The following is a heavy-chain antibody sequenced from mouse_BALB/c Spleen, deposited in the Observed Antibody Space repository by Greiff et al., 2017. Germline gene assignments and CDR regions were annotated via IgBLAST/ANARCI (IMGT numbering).Heavy chain of an antibody. Sequence: EVKLMESGGGLVQPGGSRKLSCAASGFTFSSFGMHWVRQAPEKGLEWVAYISSGSSTIYYADTVKGRFTISRDNPKNTLFLQMTSLRSEDTAMYYCARDYGSMDYFDYWGQGTTLTVSS. D-gene: IGHD1-1*01. CDR2: ISSGSSTI. J-gene: IGHJ2*01. CDR1: GFTFSSFG. CDR3: ARDYGSMDYFDY. V-gene: IGHV5-17*02.